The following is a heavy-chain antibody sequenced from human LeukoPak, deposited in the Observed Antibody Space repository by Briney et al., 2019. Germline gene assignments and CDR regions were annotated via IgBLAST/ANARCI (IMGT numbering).Heavy chain of an antibody. CDR3: AKVPQDYYDKWYYFDY. Sequence: PGGALRLSCAASGFTFSSYGMHWVRQAPGKVLEWVAVISYDGSNKYYADSVKGRFTISRDNSKNTLYLQMNSLRAEDTAVYYCAKVPQDYYDKWYYFDYWGQGTLVTVSS. CDR2: ISYDGSNK. V-gene: IGHV3-30*18. CDR1: GFTFSSYG. D-gene: IGHD3-22*01. J-gene: IGHJ4*02.